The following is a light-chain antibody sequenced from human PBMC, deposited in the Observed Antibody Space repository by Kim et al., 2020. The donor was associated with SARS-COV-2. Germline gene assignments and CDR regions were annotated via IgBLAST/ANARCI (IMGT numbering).Light chain of an antibody. CDR2: QDS. V-gene: IGLV3-1*01. Sequence: VSPGQTASITCSGDKLGYKYACWYQQKPGQSPVLVIYQDSKRPSGIPERFSGSNSGNTATLTISGTQAMDEADYYCQAWDSSTVVFGGGTKLTVL. J-gene: IGLJ2*01. CDR3: QAWDSSTVV. CDR1: KLGYKY.